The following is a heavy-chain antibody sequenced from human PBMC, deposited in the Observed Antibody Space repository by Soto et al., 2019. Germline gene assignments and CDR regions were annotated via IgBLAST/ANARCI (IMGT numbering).Heavy chain of an antibody. J-gene: IGHJ4*02. V-gene: IGHV3-23*01. Sequence: GGSLRLSCAAAGFTFSHYAMSWVRQAPGKGLEWVSTIAADGGSTYYGDSVKGRFSISRDNSKNTLFLQLNSLRAEDTAVYYCARKYHFGSGSYLYYFDYWGQGGLVTVSS. CDR1: GFTFSHYA. D-gene: IGHD3-10*01. CDR2: IAADGGST. CDR3: ARKYHFGSGSYLYYFDY.